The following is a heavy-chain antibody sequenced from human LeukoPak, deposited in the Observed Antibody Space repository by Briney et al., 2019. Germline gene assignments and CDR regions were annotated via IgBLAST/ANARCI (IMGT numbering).Heavy chain of an antibody. CDR1: GYTFTSYY. J-gene: IGHJ6*03. D-gene: IGHD3-10*01. CDR2: INPSGGST. V-gene: IGHV1-46*01. Sequence: ASVKVSCKASGYTFTSYYMHWVRQAPGQGLEWMGIINPSGGSTSCAQKFQGRVTMTRDMSTSTVYMELSSLRSEDTAVYYCARDPAGRGDYYYYMDVWGKGTTVTVSS. CDR3: ARDPAGRGDYYYYMDV.